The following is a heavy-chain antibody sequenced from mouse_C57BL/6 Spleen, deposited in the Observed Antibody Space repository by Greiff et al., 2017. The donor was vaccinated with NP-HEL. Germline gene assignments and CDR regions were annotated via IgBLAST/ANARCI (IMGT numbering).Heavy chain of an antibody. CDR2: ISSGSSTI. J-gene: IGHJ4*01. CDR3: ARHDYGSSYYAMDY. CDR1: GFTFSDYG. D-gene: IGHD1-1*01. Sequence: DVQLVESGGGLVKPGGSLKLSCAASGFTFSDYGMHWVRQAPEKGLEWVAYISSGSSTIYYADTVKGRFTISRDNAKNTLFLQMTSLRSEDTAMYYWARHDYGSSYYAMDYWGQGTSVTVSS. V-gene: IGHV5-17*01.